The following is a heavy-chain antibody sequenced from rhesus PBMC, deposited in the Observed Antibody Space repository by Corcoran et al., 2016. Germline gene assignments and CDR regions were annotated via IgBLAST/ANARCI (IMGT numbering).Heavy chain of an antibody. CDR2: IYAKSVNT. Sequence: QVRLQESGPGLVKSSETLSLTCAVYGGSMSESSFWTWIRQPPGEGLEWIVNIYAKSVNTYNPSLKSQFTISKDTANNQFFLKVTSVTAADTAVYYCAKEATRGFDYWGQGVLVTVSS. D-gene: IGHD2-39*01. V-gene: IGHV4S9*01. CDR3: AKEATRGFDY. J-gene: IGHJ4*01. CDR1: GGSMSESSF.